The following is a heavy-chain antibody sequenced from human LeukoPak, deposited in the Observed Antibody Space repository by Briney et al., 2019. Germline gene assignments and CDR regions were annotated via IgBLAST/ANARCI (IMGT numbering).Heavy chain of an antibody. D-gene: IGHD6-6*01. Sequence: ASVKVSCKASGGTFSSYAISWVRQAPGQGLEWMGGIIPIFGTANYAQKFQGRVTITADESTSTAYMELSSLRSDDTAVYYCARGTSSSSFNYYYMDVWGKGTTVTVSS. CDR2: IIPIFGTA. J-gene: IGHJ6*03. V-gene: IGHV1-69*13. CDR1: GGTFSSYA. CDR3: ARGTSSSSFNYYYMDV.